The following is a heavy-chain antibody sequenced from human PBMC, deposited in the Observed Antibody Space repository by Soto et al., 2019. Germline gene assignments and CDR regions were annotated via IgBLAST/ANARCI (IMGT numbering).Heavy chain of an antibody. D-gene: IGHD6-25*01. CDR1: GGSISSYY. V-gene: IGHV4-59*01. J-gene: IGHJ4*02. CDR3: ARVDYSSGITFDS. CDR2: INYSGNT. Sequence: PSETLSLTCTVSGGSISSYYWSWIRQFPGKGLEWIGYINYSGNTNYNPSLKSRVTISLDTSKNQFSLKLSSVTAADTAVYYCARVDYSSGITFDSWGQGTLVTVSS.